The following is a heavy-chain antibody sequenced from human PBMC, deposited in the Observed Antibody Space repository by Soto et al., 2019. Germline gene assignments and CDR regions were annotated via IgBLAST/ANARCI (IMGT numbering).Heavy chain of an antibody. CDR1: GFTFSSYA. V-gene: IGHV3-30-3*01. D-gene: IGHD6-19*01. CDR2: ISYDGSNK. J-gene: IGHJ6*02. Sequence: PGGSLRLSCAASGFTFSSYAMHWVRQAPGKGLEWVAVISYDGSNKYYADSVKGRFTISRDNSKNTLYLQMNSLRAEDTAVYYCARELAVAGSYYYYYGMDVWGQGTTVTVSS. CDR3: ARELAVAGSYYYYYGMDV.